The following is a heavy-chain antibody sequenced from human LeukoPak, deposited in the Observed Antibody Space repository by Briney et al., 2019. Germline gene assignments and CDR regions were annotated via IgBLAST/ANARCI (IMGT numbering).Heavy chain of an antibody. Sequence: GGSLRLSCAASGFTFSSHWMHWVRQVPGKGLVWVSRISTDGTTTGYADSVKGRFTISRDNAKNTLYLQMNSLRAEDTAVYYCARFGIEWRDDYWGQGTLVTVSS. J-gene: IGHJ4*02. CDR1: GFTFSSHW. CDR2: ISTDGTTT. V-gene: IGHV3-74*01. D-gene: IGHD3-10*01. CDR3: ARFGIEWRDDY.